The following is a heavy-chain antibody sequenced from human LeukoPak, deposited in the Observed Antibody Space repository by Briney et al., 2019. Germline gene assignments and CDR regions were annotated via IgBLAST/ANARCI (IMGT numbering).Heavy chain of an antibody. Sequence: SETLSLTCTVSGGSIRSYYWSWIRQPPGKGLEWMGSIYYSGSTYYNPSLKSRVTISVDTSKNQFSLKLSSVTAADTAVYYCARTSAAGRAFDIWGQGTMVTVSS. V-gene: IGHV4-59*12. CDR1: GGSIRSYY. CDR2: IYYSGST. J-gene: IGHJ3*02. CDR3: ARTSAAGRAFDI. D-gene: IGHD6-13*01.